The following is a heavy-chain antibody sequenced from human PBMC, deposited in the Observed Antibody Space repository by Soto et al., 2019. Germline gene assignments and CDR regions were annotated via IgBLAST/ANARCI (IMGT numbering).Heavy chain of an antibody. V-gene: IGHV4-59*01. Sequence: QVQLQESGPGLVKPSETLSLTCTVSGGSISSYYWSWIRQPPGKGLEWIGYIYYSGSTNYNPSLNRRRPLSLATSNHQLPLQLRPLPAADTAVYYRSRAVYQYRISTRCYDPASICTYGIDLWGQGTTVTVSS. CDR2: IYYSGST. CDR1: GGSISSYY. J-gene: IGHJ6*02. CDR3: SRAVYQYRISTRCYDPASICTYGIDL. D-gene: IGHD2-2*01.